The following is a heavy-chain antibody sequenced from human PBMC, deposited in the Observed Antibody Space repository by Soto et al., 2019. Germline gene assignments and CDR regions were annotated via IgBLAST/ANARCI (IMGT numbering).Heavy chain of an antibody. D-gene: IGHD4-17*01. Sequence: QVQLVESGGGVVQPGRSLRLSCAASGFTFSSYGMHWVRQAPGKGLEWVAVISYDGSNKYYADSVKGRFTISRDNSKNTLYLQMNSLRAEDTAVYYCAKGGLMQGAGMVTTSRDRPPYPKKIHRGLYYFDYWGQGTLVTVSS. J-gene: IGHJ4*02. CDR3: AKGGLMQGAGMVTTSRDRPPYPKKIHRGLYYFDY. CDR1: GFTFSSYG. V-gene: IGHV3-30*18. CDR2: ISYDGSNK.